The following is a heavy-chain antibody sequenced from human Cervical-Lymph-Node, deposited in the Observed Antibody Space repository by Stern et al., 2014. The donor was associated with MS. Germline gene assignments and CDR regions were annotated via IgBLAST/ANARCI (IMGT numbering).Heavy chain of an antibody. J-gene: IGHJ4*02. V-gene: IGHV1-8*01. CDR1: GYTFSSYN. CDR2: MNPDSGNT. CDR3: ARTFDYGGNSAFDY. Sequence: VQLVESGAEVKRPGASVKVSCKAYGYTFSSYNINWVRQASGPRLEFLGWMNPDSGNTGYAQKFQGRVTMTWITSISTAYLELSSLKSEDTAIYYCARTFDYGGNSAFDYWGQGTLVTVSS. D-gene: IGHD4-23*01.